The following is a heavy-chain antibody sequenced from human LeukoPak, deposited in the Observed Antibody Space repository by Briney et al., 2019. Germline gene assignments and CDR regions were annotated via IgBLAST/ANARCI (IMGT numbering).Heavy chain of an antibody. J-gene: IGHJ4*02. CDR1: GGSISSSHY. D-gene: IGHD3-10*01. CDR3: ARTLRGHRRLCGWFGHLDY. Sequence: SETLSLTCTVSGGSISSSHYWCWIRQPPGKGLEWIGSIYYSEAIYYNPSLRSRVTISVDRSKSQFSLKLRSVAAADTAVYYCARTLRGHRRLCGWFGHLDYWGQGTLVTVSS. V-gene: IGHV4-39*01. CDR2: IYYSEAI.